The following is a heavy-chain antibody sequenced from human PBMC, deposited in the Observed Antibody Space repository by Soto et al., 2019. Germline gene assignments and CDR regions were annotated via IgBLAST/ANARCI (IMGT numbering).Heavy chain of an antibody. D-gene: IGHD3-10*02. CDR3: ARDLGSGSYYPYYYYYMDV. V-gene: IGHV3-66*01. J-gene: IGHJ6*03. Sequence: TGGSLRLSCAASGFTVSSNYMSWVRQAPGKGLEWVSVIYSGGSTYYADSVKGRFTISRDNSKNTLYLQMNSLRAEDTAVYYCARDLGSGSYYPYYYYYMDVWGKGTTVTVSS. CDR2: IYSGGST. CDR1: GFTVSSNY.